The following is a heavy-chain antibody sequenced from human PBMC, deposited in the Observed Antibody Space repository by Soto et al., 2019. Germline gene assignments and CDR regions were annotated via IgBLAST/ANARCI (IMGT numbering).Heavy chain of an antibody. CDR2: INPNSGGT. CDR3: ARQGSGSNWLDP. J-gene: IGHJ5*02. Sequence: QVQLVQSGAEVKKPGASVKVSCKASGYIFTVYYMHWVRQAPGQGLEWMGWINPNSGGTNYAQKFQGRFTMTRDTSIRTAYMELSRLRSDDTAVYYCARQGSGSNWLDPWGQGTLVTVSS. CDR1: GYIFTVYY. V-gene: IGHV1-2*02. D-gene: IGHD3-10*01.